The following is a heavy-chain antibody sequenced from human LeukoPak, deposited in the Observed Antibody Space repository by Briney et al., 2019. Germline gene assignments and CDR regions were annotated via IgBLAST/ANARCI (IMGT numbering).Heavy chain of an antibody. Sequence: PGGALILSFSASGFTFSSNYMSWVRQAPGKGLEWVSVIYSGGSIYYAVSVKGRFTISSHNSKNTLYLQMNSLRAEDTAVYYCARDYYDSRGYYYYDYWGQGTLVTVSS. J-gene: IGHJ4*02. CDR2: IYSGGSI. CDR1: GFTFSSNY. V-gene: IGHV3-53*04. CDR3: ARDYYDSRGYYYYDY. D-gene: IGHD3-22*01.